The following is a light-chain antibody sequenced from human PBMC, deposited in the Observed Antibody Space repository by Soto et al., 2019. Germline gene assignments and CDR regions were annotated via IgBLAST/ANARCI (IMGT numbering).Light chain of an antibody. CDR1: QTVTNTY. CDR2: AAS. CDR3: QQYGSSVWT. J-gene: IGKJ1*01. V-gene: IGKV3-20*01. Sequence: ETVLTQSPGTLSLSPGDRATLSCRASQTVTNTYLAWYQQQPGQAPRLLIYAASSRATGIADRFSGSGSGTDFTLSISRLEPEDFAVYYCQQYGSSVWTFGQGTKVDIK.